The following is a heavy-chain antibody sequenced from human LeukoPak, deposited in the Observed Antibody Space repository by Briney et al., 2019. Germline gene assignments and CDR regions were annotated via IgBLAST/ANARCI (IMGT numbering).Heavy chain of an antibody. J-gene: IGHJ4*02. CDR3: ARSGYYFDY. V-gene: IGHV3-48*03. CDR2: ISTGGRTI. CDR1: GFTFSSYE. Sequence: GGSLRLSCAASGFTFSSYEMNWVRQAPGKGLEWISHISTGGRTIYYADSVRGRFTISRDNAKNSLYLQMNSLRAEDTAVYFCARSGYYFDYWGQGTLVTVSS. D-gene: IGHD6-13*01.